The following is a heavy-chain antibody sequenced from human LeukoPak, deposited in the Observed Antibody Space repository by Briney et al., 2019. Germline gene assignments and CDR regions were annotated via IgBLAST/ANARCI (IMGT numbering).Heavy chain of an antibody. J-gene: IGHJ3*02. D-gene: IGHD3-22*01. CDR2: LSGDGSSR. V-gene: IGHV3-23*01. Sequence: GESLKISCAASGFTFSNYAMGWVRQAPGEGLEWVSALSGDGSSRYYADSVRGRFTISRDNSKSTLFLQMNDLRAEDTAVYYCAKVSGPSGFDAFDIWGQGTMVTVSS. CDR1: GFTFSNYA. CDR3: AKVSGPSGFDAFDI.